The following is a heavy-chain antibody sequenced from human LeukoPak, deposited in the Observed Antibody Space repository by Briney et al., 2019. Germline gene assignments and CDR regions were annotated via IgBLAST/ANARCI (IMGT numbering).Heavy chain of an antibody. CDR3: ARDQGYYGSGSPDY. J-gene: IGHJ4*02. Sequence: GASVKVSCKASGYTFTSYGISWVRQAPGQGLEWMGWISAYNGNTNYAQKLQGRVTMTTDTTTSTAYMELRSLRSDDTAVYYCARDQGYYGSGSPDYWGQGTLVTVSS. D-gene: IGHD3-10*01. CDR2: ISAYNGNT. V-gene: IGHV1-18*01. CDR1: GYTFTSYG.